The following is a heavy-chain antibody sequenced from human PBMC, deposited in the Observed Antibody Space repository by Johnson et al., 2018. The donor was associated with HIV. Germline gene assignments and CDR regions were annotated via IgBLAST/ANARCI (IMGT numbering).Heavy chain of an antibody. V-gene: IGHV3-20*04. CDR3: ARVSDDYGGNPAAWGAFDI. J-gene: IGHJ3*02. D-gene: IGHD4-23*01. Sequence: VQLVESGGGLVKPGGSLRLSCAASGFTFSNAWMNWVRQAPGKGLEWVSGINWNGDSTDYADSVKGRFTISRDKAKNSLFLQMNSLRAEDTALYYCARVSDDYGGNPAAWGAFDIWGQGTMVTVSS. CDR2: INWNGDST. CDR1: GFTFSNAW.